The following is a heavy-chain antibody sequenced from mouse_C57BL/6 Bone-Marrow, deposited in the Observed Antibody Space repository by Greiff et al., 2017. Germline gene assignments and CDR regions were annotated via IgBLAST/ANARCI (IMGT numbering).Heavy chain of an antibody. D-gene: IGHD2-5*01. V-gene: IGHV1-5*01. J-gene: IGHJ3*01. CDR2: IYPGNSDT. Sequence: DVKLQESGTVLARPGASVKMSCKTSGYTFTSYWMHWVKQRPGQGLEWIGAIYPGNSDTSYNQKFKGKAKLTEVTSASTAYMEHSKLRNVDSAVYDCTRGAGCSNYFAWFAYWGQGTLVTVSA. CDR1: GYTFTSYW. CDR3: TRGAGCSNYFAWFAY.